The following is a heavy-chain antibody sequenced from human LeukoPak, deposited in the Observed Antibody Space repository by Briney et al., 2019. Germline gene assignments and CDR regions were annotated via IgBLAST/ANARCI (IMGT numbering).Heavy chain of an antibody. V-gene: IGHV4-34*01. CDR1: GGSFSGYY. Sequence: SETLSLTCAVYGGSFSGYYWSWIRQPPGKGLEWIGEINHSGSTNYNPSLKSRVTISVDTSKNQFSLKLSSVTAADTAVYYCASGGARYFDLWGRGTLVTVSS. CDR2: INHSGST. CDR3: ASGGARYFDL. D-gene: IGHD3-16*01. J-gene: IGHJ2*01.